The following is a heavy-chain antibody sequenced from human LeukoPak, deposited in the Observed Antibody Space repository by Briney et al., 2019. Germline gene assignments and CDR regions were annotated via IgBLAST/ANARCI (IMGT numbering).Heavy chain of an antibody. J-gene: IGHJ4*02. D-gene: IGHD1-26*01. CDR1: GGSFSGYY. CDR3: AKSGGYGLIDY. CDR2: INHSGRT. Sequence: SETLSLTCAVYGGSFSGYYWSWIRQPPGKGLEWIGEINHSGRTNYNPSLKSRVTISVDTSKNQFSLRLNSVTAADTAMYYCAKSGGYGLIDYWGQGTLVTVSS. V-gene: IGHV4-34*01.